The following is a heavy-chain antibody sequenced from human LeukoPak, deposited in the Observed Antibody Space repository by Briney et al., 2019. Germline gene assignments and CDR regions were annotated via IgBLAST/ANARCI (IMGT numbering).Heavy chain of an antibody. CDR1: GGSFSGYY. V-gene: IGHV4-34*01. CDR3: ARDITGSFDY. D-gene: IGHD1-14*01. Sequence: SETLSLTCAVYGGSFSGYYWSWIRQPPGKGLEWIGEINHSGSTNYNPSLKSRVTISVDTSKNQFSLKLSSVTAADMAVYYCARDITGSFDYWGQGNLVTVSS. CDR2: INHSGST. J-gene: IGHJ4*02.